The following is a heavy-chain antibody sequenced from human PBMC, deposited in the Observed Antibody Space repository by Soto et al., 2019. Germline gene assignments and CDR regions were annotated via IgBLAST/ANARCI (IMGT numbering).Heavy chain of an antibody. CDR2: ISSSGSTI. Sequence: EVQLVESGGGLVQPGGSLRLSCGGTGFTFSSYEMNWVRQAPGKGLEWIAYISSSGSTIYYADSLKDRFTITRDNAKSSLFLQMNSLRAEDTAFYYCARGSGEVVPRRARGLIDHWGQGTLVTVSS. V-gene: IGHV3-48*03. D-gene: IGHD3-22*01. CDR3: ARGSGEVVPRRARGLIDH. J-gene: IGHJ4*02. CDR1: GFTFSSYE.